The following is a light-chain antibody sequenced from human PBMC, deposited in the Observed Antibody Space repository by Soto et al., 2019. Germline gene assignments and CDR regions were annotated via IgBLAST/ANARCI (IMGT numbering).Light chain of an antibody. CDR3: QQYGGSLT. CDR2: GTS. V-gene: IGKV3-20*01. CDR1: QSITSGY. J-gene: IGKJ4*01. Sequence: ENVLTQSPGTLSLSPGERAILSCRATQSITSGYLAWYQQKPGQAPRLLISGTSSRATGIPDRFSGSGSGTALSLTISRLEPEDFAVYYCQQYGGSLTFRGGTKVEIK.